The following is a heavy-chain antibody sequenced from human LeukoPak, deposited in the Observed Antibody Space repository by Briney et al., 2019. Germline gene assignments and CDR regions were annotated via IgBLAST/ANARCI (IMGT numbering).Heavy chain of an antibody. CDR1: GFSFGGYA. V-gene: IGHV3-23*01. CDR3: AKDGLYFDGSTHIYYFDS. J-gene: IGHJ4*02. CDR2: ITYSGAAT. D-gene: IGHD3-9*01. Sequence: PGGSLRLSCAAYGFSFGGYAMTWVRQAPGKGLEWVSSITYSGAATYYLDSVKARFTISRDNSRSTLYLQMDSLTAEDTALYYCAKDGLYFDGSTHIYYFDSWGQGTLVAVSS.